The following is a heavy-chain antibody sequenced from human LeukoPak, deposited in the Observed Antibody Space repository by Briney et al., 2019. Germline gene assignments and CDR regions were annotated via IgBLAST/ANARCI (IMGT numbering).Heavy chain of an antibody. CDR1: GYNFPSYW. D-gene: IGHD6-13*01. V-gene: IGHV5-51*01. J-gene: IGHJ4*02. CDR2: IDPHDSDT. CDR3: VRVLSSSWFDFDY. Sequence: GESLKISCKGFGYNFPSYWIGWVRQMPGKGLEWMGVIDPHDSDTRYSPSFRGLVTISADKSTTTAYLQWTSLKASDTAVYYCVRVLSSSWFDFDYWGQGTLATVSS.